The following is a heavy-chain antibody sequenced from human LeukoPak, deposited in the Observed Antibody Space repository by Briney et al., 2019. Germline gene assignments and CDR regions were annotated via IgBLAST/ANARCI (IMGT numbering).Heavy chain of an antibody. CDR3: AKIFGVVIINDAFDI. J-gene: IGHJ3*02. V-gene: IGHV3-23*01. D-gene: IGHD3-3*01. CDR1: GFTFSSYA. CDR2: ISGSGGST. Sequence: PVGSLRLSCAASGFTFSSYAMSWVRQAPGKGLEWVSAISGSGGSTYYADSVKGRFTISRDNSKNTLYLQMNSLRAEDTAVYYCAKIFGVVIINDAFDIWGQGTMVTVSS.